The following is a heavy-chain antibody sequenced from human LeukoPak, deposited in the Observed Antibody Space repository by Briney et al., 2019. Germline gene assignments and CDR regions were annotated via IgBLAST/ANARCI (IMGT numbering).Heavy chain of an antibody. CDR3: ARDSLSGWWGY. CDR1: GYTFTGYY. CDR2: INPNSGGT. Sequence: ASVKVSFKASGYTFTGYYMHWVRQAPGQGLEWMGWINPNSGGTDYAQKFQGRVTMTRDTSISTAYMELSRLRSDDTAVYYCARDSLSGWWGYWGQGTLVTVSS. J-gene: IGHJ4*02. V-gene: IGHV1-2*02. D-gene: IGHD6-19*01.